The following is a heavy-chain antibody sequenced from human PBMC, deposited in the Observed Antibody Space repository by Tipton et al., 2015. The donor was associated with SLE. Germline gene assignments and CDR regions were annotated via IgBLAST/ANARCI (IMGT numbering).Heavy chain of an antibody. Sequence: TLSLTCTVSGGSISSNNFSWSWLRQHPGKGPEWIGYIYYSGSAFYNPSLKSRVTMSVDTSKNQFFMRLSSATAADTAVYYCAREVITITDSDAFDIWGQGTMVTVSS. J-gene: IGHJ3*02. D-gene: IGHD2-21*01. CDR2: IYYSGSA. V-gene: IGHV4-31*03. CDR3: AREVITITDSDAFDI. CDR1: GGSISSNNFS.